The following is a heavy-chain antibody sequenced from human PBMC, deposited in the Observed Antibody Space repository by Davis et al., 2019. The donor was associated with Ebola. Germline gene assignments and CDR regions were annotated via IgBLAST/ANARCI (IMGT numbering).Heavy chain of an antibody. CDR1: GYTFTSYG. CDR3: ARDLSPNDYSLYYYYGMDV. V-gene: IGHV1-18*01. Sequence: ASVKVSCKASGYTFTSYGISWVRQAPGQGLEWMGWISAYNGNTNYAQKLQGRVTMTTDTSTSTAYMELRSLRSDDTAVYYCARDLSPNDYSLYYYYGMDVWGQGTTVTVSS. CDR2: ISAYNGNT. J-gene: IGHJ6*02. D-gene: IGHD4-11*01.